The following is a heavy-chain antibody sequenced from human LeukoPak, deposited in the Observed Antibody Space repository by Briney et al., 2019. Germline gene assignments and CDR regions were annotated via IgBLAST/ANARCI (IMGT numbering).Heavy chain of an antibody. CDR3: GRHRQWPLWPDY. CDR2: INHSGST. Sequence: PSETLSLTCAVYGGSFSGYYWSWIRQPPGKGLEWIGEINHSGSTNYNPSLKSRVTISVDTSKNQYSLKLTSVTAADTAVYYCGRHRQWPLWPDYWGQGIVVIVSS. V-gene: IGHV4-34*01. J-gene: IGHJ4*02. D-gene: IGHD6-19*01. CDR1: GGSFSGYY.